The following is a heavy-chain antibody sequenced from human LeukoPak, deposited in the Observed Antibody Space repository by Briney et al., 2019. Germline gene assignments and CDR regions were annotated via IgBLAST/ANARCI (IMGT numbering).Heavy chain of an antibody. D-gene: IGHD4-17*01. V-gene: IGHV3-23*01. CDR3: AKDTDLDY. CDR1: GFSFNRNV. Sequence: GGSLRPSCAASGFSFNRNVMNWVRQAPGKGLEWVSGISGGGGSTYYADSVKGRFTISRDNSKNTLDLQMSSLRAEDTAVYYCAKDTDLDYWGQGTLVIVSS. J-gene: IGHJ4*02. CDR2: ISGGGGST.